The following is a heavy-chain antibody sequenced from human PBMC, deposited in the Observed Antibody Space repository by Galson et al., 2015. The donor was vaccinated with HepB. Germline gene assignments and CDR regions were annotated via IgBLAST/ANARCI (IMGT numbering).Heavy chain of an antibody. Sequence: SLRLSCAASGFTVSNNYMSWVRQPPGKRLQWVSLIYSGGNTYYADSVKGRFTISRHNAKNTLYLQMNSLRPEDTAVYYCARSRSSWWPYFDYWGQGTLVTVSS. V-gene: IGHV3-53*04. CDR1: GFTVSNNY. D-gene: IGHD6-13*01. CDR2: IYSGGNT. J-gene: IGHJ4*02. CDR3: ARSRSSWWPYFDY.